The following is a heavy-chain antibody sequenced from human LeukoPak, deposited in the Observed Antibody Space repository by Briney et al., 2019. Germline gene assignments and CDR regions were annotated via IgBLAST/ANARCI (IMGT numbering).Heavy chain of an antibody. CDR3: ARPYDSSGYSY. J-gene: IGHJ4*02. Sequence: VQVSCKASGYTFTGYYMHWVRQAPRQGLEWMGWINPNSGGTNYAQKSQGRVTTTRDTSISTAYMELSRLRADDSAVYYGARPYDSSGYSYWGGGRLVSVSS. CDR2: INPNSGGT. D-gene: IGHD3-22*01. CDR1: GYTFTGYY. V-gene: IGHV1-2*02.